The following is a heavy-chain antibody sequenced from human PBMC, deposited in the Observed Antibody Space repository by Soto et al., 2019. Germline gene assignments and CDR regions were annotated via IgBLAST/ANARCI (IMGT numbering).Heavy chain of an antibody. Sequence: QVQLVQSGAEVKMPGDSVKVSCKASGYTFSRNGISWVRQAPGQGLEWMGWISPYNSNTNYIQKLQGRLTMTTDTSTSTAYMELSSLRSDDTAVYYCARDLGPYSSPVDFWGQGTLVTVSS. CDR1: GYTFSRNG. CDR3: ARDLGPYSSPVDF. D-gene: IGHD6-19*01. V-gene: IGHV1-18*01. CDR2: ISPYNSNT. J-gene: IGHJ4*02.